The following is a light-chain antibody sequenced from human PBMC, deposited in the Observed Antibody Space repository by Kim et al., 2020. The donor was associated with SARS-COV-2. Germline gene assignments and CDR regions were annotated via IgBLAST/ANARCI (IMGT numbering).Light chain of an antibody. CDR2: DAS. V-gene: IGKV3-11*01. J-gene: IGKJ3*01. CDR3: QQRSSWLFT. Sequence: LSPGESATLSCRASQSISSYLAWYQQKPGQAPRLLIADASTRATGIPARFSGSGSGTDFTLTISSLEPEDFAVYYCQQRSSWLFTFGPGTKVDIK. CDR1: QSISSY.